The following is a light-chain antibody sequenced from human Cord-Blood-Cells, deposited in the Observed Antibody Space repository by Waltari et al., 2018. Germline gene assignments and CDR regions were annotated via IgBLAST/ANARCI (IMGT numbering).Light chain of an antibody. CDR2: DVS. Sequence: QSALTQPASVSGSPGQSITISCTGTSSDVGGYNYVSWYQQHPGKAPKLMIYDVSNRTAGVSNGFSASKSGNTASLTISGLQADDEADYYCSSYTSSSTLVFGTGTKVTVL. CDR3: SSYTSSSTLV. V-gene: IGLV2-14*01. CDR1: SSDVGGYNY. J-gene: IGLJ1*01.